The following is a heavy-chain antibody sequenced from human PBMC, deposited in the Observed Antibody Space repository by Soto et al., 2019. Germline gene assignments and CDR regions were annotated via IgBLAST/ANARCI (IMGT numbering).Heavy chain of an antibody. CDR3: ARGGIAAAGTGFAY. Sequence: SETLSLTCAVYGGSFSGYYWSWIRQPPGKGLEWIGEINHSGSTNYNPSLKSRVTISVDTSKNQFSLKLSSVTAADTAVYYCARGGIAAAGTGFAYWGQGTLVTVSS. D-gene: IGHD6-13*01. CDR2: INHSGST. CDR1: GGSFSGYY. J-gene: IGHJ4*02. V-gene: IGHV4-34*01.